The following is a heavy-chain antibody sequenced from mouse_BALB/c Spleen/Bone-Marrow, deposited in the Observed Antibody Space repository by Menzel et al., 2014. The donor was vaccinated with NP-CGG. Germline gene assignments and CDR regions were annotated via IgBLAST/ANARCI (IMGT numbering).Heavy chain of an antibody. Sequence: QVQLQQPGAELVKLGASVKLSCRVTVYTFTNYFVHWVKQRPGQGLAWIGAINPSNDTPNFNEKFKSKATLTVDKSSSTAYMQHSSLTSEESAVYYCTRSGSYVYGWYFDVWGEGTTVTVSS. CDR3: TRSGSYVYGWYFDV. J-gene: IGHJ1*01. CDR2: INPSNDTP. V-gene: IGHV1S81*02. D-gene: IGHD1-1*02. CDR1: VYTFTNYF.